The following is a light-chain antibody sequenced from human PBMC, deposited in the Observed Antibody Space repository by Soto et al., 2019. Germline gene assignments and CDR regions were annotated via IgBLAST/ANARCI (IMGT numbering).Light chain of an antibody. CDR3: QQSFSTLIT. Sequence: DIQMTQSPSSLSASVGDRVTIPCRASQSISNYLNWYQQKPGKAPKLLIYAASSLQSGVPSRFSGSGSGTDFTLTISSLQPEDFATYYCQQSFSTLITFGQGTRLEIK. J-gene: IGKJ5*01. V-gene: IGKV1-39*01. CDR1: QSISNY. CDR2: AAS.